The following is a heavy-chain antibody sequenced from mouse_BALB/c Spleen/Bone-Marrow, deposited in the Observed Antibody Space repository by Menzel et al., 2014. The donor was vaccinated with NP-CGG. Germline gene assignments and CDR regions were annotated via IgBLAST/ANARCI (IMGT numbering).Heavy chain of an antibody. CDR2: ISSGSSTI. D-gene: IGHD2-14*01. CDR1: GFTFSSFG. CDR3: ARDVPLYDVGYFDY. V-gene: IGHV5-17*02. J-gene: IGHJ2*01. Sequence: EVKLVESGGGLVQPGGSRKLSCAASGFTFSSFGMHRVRQAPEKGLEWVAYISSGSSTIYYADTVKGRFTISRDNPKNTLFLQMTSLRSEDTAMYYCARDVPLYDVGYFDYRGQGTTLTVSS.